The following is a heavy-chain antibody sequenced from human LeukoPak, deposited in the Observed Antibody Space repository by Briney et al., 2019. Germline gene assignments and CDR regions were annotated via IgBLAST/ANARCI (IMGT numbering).Heavy chain of an antibody. D-gene: IGHD2-2*01. CDR2: IYTSGST. V-gene: IGHV4-59*10. CDR1: GGSFSGYY. CDR3: ARDGEDIVVVPAAI. Sequence: SETLSLTCAVYGGSFSGYYWSWIRQPPGKGLEWIGRIYTSGSTNYNPSLKSRVTISVDTSKNQFSLKLSSVTAADMAVYYCARDGEDIVVVPAAIWGQGTLVTVSS. J-gene: IGHJ4*02.